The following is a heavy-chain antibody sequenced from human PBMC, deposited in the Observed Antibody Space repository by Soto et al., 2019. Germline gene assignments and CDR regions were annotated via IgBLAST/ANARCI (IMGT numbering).Heavy chain of an antibody. CDR1: GYILSIYW. CDR2: IYPGDSDT. Sequence: LGESLKISCKASGYILSIYWIGWVRQMPGEGLEWMGIIYPGDSDTRYNPSFQGQVTISVDKSTSTAYLEWNSLKASDTAIYYCARPEIPTRSNDYEYPFDLWGQGNLVTVS. V-gene: IGHV5-51*01. J-gene: IGHJ5*02. D-gene: IGHD3-16*01. CDR3: ARPEIPTRSNDYEYPFDL.